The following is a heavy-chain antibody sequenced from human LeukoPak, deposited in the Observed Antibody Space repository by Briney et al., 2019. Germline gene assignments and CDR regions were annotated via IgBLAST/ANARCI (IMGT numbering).Heavy chain of an antibody. CDR2: IYYSGST. CDR1: GGSISSYY. V-gene: IGHV4-59*08. CDR3: ARRWDSSSWYGLDP. J-gene: IGHJ5*02. D-gene: IGHD6-13*01. Sequence: SETLSFTCTVSGGSISSYYWSWIRQPPGKGLEWIGYIYYSGSTNYNPSLKSRVTISVDTSKNQFSLKLSSVTAADTAVYYCARRWDSSSWYGLDPWGQGTLVTVSS.